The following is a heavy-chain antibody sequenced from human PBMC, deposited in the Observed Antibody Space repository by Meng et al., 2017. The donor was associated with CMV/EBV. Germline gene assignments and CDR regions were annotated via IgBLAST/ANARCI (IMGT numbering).Heavy chain of an antibody. J-gene: IGHJ6*02. V-gene: IGHV3-7*01. D-gene: IGHD2-2*01. Sequence: ETLSLTCAASGFTFSSYWMSWVRQAPGKGLEWVANIKQDGSEKYYVDSVKGRFTISRDNAKNSLYLQMNSLRAEDTAVYYCARDGPIVVVRGHYGMDVWGQGTTVTVSS. CDR3: ARDGPIVVVRGHYGMDV. CDR2: IKQDGSEK. CDR1: GFTFSSYW.